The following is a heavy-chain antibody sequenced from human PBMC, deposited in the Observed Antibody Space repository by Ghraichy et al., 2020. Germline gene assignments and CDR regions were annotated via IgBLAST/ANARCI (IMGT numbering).Heavy chain of an antibody. J-gene: IGHJ6*02. V-gene: IGHV1-18*01. D-gene: IGHD2-15*01. CDR1: GYTFTSYG. CDR3: ARYAFSGGSDDYYYYYGMDV. CDR2: ISAYNGNT. Sequence: ASVKVSCKASGYTFTSYGISWVRQAPGQGLEWMGWISAYNGNTNYAQKLQGRVTMTTDTSTSTAYMELRSLRSDDTAVYYCARYAFSGGSDDYYYYYGMDVWGQGTTVTVSS.